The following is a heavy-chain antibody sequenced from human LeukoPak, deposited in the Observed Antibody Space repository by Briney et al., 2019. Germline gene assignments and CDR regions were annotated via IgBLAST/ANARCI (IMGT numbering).Heavy chain of an antibody. Sequence: GGSLRLSCAASGFTFSSYAMHWVRQAPGKGLEWVAVISYDGSNKYYADSVKGRFTISRDNSKNTLYLQMNSLRAEDTAVHYCARGNDYVWGSSFDYWGQGTLVTVSS. CDR2: ISYDGSNK. CDR3: ARGNDYVWGSSFDY. CDR1: GFTFSSYA. J-gene: IGHJ4*02. D-gene: IGHD3-16*01. V-gene: IGHV3-30-3*01.